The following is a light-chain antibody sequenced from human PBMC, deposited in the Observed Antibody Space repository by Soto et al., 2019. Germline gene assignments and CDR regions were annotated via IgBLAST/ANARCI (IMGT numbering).Light chain of an antibody. Sequence: EIVMTQSPATLSVSPGERATLSCRASQSVSSNLAWYQQKPGQAPRLLIYGASSRATGIPARFSGSGSGTEFTLTISSLQSEDFEVYSCQQYNNWPRTFGQGTKVEIK. CDR1: QSVSSN. CDR3: QQYNNWPRT. CDR2: GAS. J-gene: IGKJ1*01. V-gene: IGKV3-15*01.